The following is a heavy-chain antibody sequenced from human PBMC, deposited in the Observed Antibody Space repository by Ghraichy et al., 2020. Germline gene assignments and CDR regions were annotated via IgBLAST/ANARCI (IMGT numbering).Heavy chain of an antibody. CDR3: ARGRGFRIVFVTQRNYFDY. J-gene: IGHJ4*02. CDR2: INHSGSP. CDR1: GGSFSGYY. D-gene: IGHD2-21*02. Sequence: SQTLSLTCAVYGGSFSGYYWSWIRQPPGKGLEWIGEINHSGSPNYNPSLKSRVTISVDTSKNQFSLKLNSVTAADTAVYYCARGRGFRIVFVTQRNYFDYWGQGTLVTVSS. V-gene: IGHV4-34*01.